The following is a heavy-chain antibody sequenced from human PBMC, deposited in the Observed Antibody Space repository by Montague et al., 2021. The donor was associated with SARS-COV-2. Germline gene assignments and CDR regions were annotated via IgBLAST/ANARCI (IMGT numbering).Heavy chain of an antibody. D-gene: IGHD1-26*01. J-gene: IGHJ4*02. CDR2: IYHIGAF. CDR3: ARTRGGATRYFDY. Sequence: SETLSLTCAVSGASINSYENWWSWVRQPPGKGLEWIGEIYHIGAFNYNPSLTSRVTISIDTSRNQLSLRLSSVTAADTAAYYCARTRGGATRYFDYWGQGTLVTVSS. CDR1: GASINSYENW. V-gene: IGHV4-4*02.